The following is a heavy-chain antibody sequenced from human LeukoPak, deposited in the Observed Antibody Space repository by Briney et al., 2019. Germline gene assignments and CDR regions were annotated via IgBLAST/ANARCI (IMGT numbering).Heavy chain of an antibody. J-gene: IGHJ6*02. CDR3: ASSSHCSGGSCYSGLYYYGMDV. Sequence: GGSLRLSCAASGFTVSSNYMSWVRQAPGKGLEWVSVIYSGGSTYYADSVKGRFTISRDNSKNTLYLQMNCLRAEDTAVYYCASSSHCSGGSCYSGLYYYGMDVWGQGTTVTVSS. CDR2: IYSGGST. CDR1: GFTVSSNY. D-gene: IGHD2-15*01. V-gene: IGHV3-53*01.